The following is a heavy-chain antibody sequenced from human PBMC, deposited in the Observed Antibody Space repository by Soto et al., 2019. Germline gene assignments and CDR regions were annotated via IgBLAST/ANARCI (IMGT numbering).Heavy chain of an antibody. CDR1: GYTFTAYH. J-gene: IGHJ6*02. D-gene: IGHD3-16*01. Sequence: QVRLVQSGAEVKEPGDSVRVSCEASGYTFTAYHIHWVRQAPGQGLEWMGWINPKFGDTGYAQDFQGRVSMTSDMSISTVYMEVSRLTSDDTAIYYCARNMDYYDGRGSGNGHGVWGQGTTVTVFS. V-gene: IGHV1-2*02. CDR2: INPKFGDT. CDR3: ARNMDYYDGRGSGNGHGV.